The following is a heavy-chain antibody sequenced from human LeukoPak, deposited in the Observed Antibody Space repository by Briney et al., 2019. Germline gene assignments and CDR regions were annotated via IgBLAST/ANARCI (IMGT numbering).Heavy chain of an antibody. D-gene: IGHD3-10*01. CDR2: IYHSGST. CDR1: GGSISSGGYY. CDR3: ASIYYGSGSHWGYYFDY. J-gene: IGHJ4*02. V-gene: IGHV4-30-2*01. Sequence: SETLSLTCTVSGGSISSGGYYWSWIRQPPGKGLEWIGYIYHSGSTYYNPSLKSRVTISVDRSKNQFSLKLSSVTAADTAVYYCASIYYGSGSHWGYYFDYWGQGTPVTVSS.